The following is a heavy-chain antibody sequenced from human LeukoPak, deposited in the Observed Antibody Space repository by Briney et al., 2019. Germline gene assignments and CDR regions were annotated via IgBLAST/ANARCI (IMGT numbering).Heavy chain of an antibody. CDR2: INGDGSDT. D-gene: IGHD1/OR15-1a*01. J-gene: IGHJ5*02. CDR3: ARDPRNKGFDP. Sequence: PGGSLRLSCAASGFTFSGYWMHWARQSPGKGLVWVSCINGDGSDTRYADSVKGRFTISRDNAKHTLYLKMNSLRVEDTAVYYCARDPRNKGFDPWGQGTLVTVSS. CDR1: GFTFSGYW. V-gene: IGHV3-74*01.